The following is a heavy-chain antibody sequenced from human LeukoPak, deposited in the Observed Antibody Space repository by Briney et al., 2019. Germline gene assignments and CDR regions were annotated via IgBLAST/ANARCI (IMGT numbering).Heavy chain of an antibody. CDR1: GXAFSNYW. D-gene: IGHD6-13*01. Sequence: GGSLRLSCAASGXAFSNYWMSWVRQAPGKGLEWVANIKQDGSEKYYVDSVKGRFTISRDNAKKALYLQMNSLRAEDTAVYYCAREYSSSWDFDYWGQGTLVAISS. J-gene: IGHJ4*02. V-gene: IGHV3-7*01. CDR3: AREYSSSWDFDY. CDR2: IKQDGSEK.